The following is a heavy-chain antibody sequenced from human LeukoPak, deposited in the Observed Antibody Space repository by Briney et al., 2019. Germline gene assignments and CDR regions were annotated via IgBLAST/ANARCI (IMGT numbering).Heavy chain of an antibody. J-gene: IGHJ4*02. Sequence: PGGSLRLSCAASGFIFSSYNMNWVRQAPGKGLEWVSSISSSSNYLYYTDSVKGRFTVSRDNSKNTLYLQMNSLRAEDTAVYYCAKDQREWLPYGDLGYWGQGTLVTVSS. CDR1: GFIFSSYN. V-gene: IGHV3-21*04. CDR2: ISSSSNYL. D-gene: IGHD3-3*01. CDR3: AKDQREWLPYGDLGY.